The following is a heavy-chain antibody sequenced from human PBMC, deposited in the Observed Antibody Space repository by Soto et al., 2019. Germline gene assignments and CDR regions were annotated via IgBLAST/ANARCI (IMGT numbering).Heavy chain of an antibody. V-gene: IGHV5-51*01. D-gene: IGHD3-3*01. CDR1: GYTFTDYW. Sequence: PGESLKISCKGSGYTFTDYWIGWVRQLPGKGLEWMGIIYPGDSDTRYSPSFQGHVTITVDKSTSTAYLQWNTLKASDTAMYYCAKGPVLRFLEWLSGPDYWGQGTLVTVSS. CDR2: IYPGDSDT. CDR3: AKGPVLRFLEWLSGPDY. J-gene: IGHJ4*02.